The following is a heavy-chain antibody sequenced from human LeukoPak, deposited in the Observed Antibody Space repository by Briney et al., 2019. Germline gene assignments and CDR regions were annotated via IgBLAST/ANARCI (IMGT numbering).Heavy chain of an antibody. V-gene: IGHV3-23*01. D-gene: IGHD1-1*01. CDR3: AKGRQLASFDY. J-gene: IGHJ4*02. CDR2: IGSKGGST. Sequence: GGSLRLSCAASGFTFSNYAMNWVRQAPGKGLEWVSGIGSKGGSTYYAVSVKGRFTISRDNSKNTLYLQMNSLRVEDTAVYYCAKGRQLASFDYWGQGTLVTVSS. CDR1: GFTFSNYA.